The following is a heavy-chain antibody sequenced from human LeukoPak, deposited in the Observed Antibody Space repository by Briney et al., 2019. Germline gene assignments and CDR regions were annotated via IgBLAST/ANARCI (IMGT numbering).Heavy chain of an antibody. D-gene: IGHD3-22*01. Sequence: PGRSLRLSCAASGFTFSPYVMHWVRQAPGKGLECVAVISYDGSNKYSADSVKGRFTVYRDNSKNTLYLQMNSLRAEDTAVYYCARDRTGTRSYYYDSSSYSEWAFDIWGQGTMVTVSS. CDR1: GFTFSPYV. CDR3: ARDRTGTRSYYYDSSSYSEWAFDI. V-gene: IGHV3-30*03. J-gene: IGHJ3*02. CDR2: ISYDGSNK.